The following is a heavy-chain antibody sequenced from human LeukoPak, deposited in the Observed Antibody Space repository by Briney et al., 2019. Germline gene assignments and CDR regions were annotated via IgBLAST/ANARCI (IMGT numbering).Heavy chain of an antibody. CDR2: IYYSGST. CDR3: ARDNYYGSGSYDYYYYYMDV. CDR1: GGSISSYY. J-gene: IGHJ6*03. V-gene: IGHV4-59*01. Sequence: PSETLSLTCTVSGGSISSYYWSWIRQPPGKGLEWIGYIYYSGSTNYNPSLKSRVTISVDTSKNQFSLKLSSVTAADTAVYYCARDNYYGSGSYDYYYYYMDVWGKGTTVTISS. D-gene: IGHD3-10*01.